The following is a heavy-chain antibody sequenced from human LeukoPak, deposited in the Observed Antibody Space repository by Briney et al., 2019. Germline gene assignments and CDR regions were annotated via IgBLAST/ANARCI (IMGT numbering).Heavy chain of an antibody. CDR2: MNPNSGNT. Sequence: ASVKVSCKASGYTFTSYDINWVRQATGQGLEWMGWMNPNSGNTGYAQKLQGRVTMTRNTSISTAYMELSSLRSEDTAVYYCARVYSLWSMNYYYYYMDVWGKGTTVTVSS. CDR1: GYTFTSYD. D-gene: IGHD2-8*01. CDR3: ARVYSLWSMNYYYYYMDV. V-gene: IGHV1-8*01. J-gene: IGHJ6*03.